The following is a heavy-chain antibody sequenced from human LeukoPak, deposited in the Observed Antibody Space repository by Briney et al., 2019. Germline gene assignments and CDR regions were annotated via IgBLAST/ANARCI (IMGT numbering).Heavy chain of an antibody. J-gene: IGHJ4*02. Sequence: SQTLSLTCTVSGGSISSSSAYWGWIRQPPGKGLEWIGSIYYSKNTYYNPSLKSRVTISADTSKNQLSLTLGSVSATDTAVYYCVSPRGFSYGYFDYWGQGTLVTVSS. V-gene: IGHV4-39*01. CDR1: GGSISSSSAY. CDR2: IYYSKNT. D-gene: IGHD5-18*01. CDR3: VSPRGFSYGYFDY.